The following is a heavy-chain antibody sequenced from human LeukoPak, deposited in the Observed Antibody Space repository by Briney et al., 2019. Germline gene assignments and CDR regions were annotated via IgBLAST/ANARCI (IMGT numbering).Heavy chain of an antibody. J-gene: IGHJ4*02. CDR2: IWYDGSNK. CDR1: GFTFSSYG. CDR3: ARAPLRYFDWLLVY. Sequence: GRSLRLSCAASGFTFSSYGMHWVRQAPGKGLEWVAVIWYDGSNKYYADSVKGRFTISRDNSKNTLYLQMNSPRAEDTAVYYCARAPLRYFDWLLVYWGQGTLVTVSS. D-gene: IGHD3-9*01. V-gene: IGHV3-33*01.